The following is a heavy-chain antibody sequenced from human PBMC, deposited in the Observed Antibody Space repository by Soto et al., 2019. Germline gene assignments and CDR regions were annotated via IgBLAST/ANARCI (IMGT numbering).Heavy chain of an antibody. CDR1: GFAISRGYY. Sequence: SETLSLTCSVSGFAISRGYYWSWVRQPPGKGLEWIGSIYPSVSSYHNPSLATRLRLSIDTSKNQFTLNLTSVTAADTALYFCARERVGTTFFDNWGQGIQVTVSS. J-gene: IGHJ4*02. V-gene: IGHV4-38-2*02. CDR3: ARERVGTTFFDN. CDR2: IYPSVSS. D-gene: IGHD1-1*01.